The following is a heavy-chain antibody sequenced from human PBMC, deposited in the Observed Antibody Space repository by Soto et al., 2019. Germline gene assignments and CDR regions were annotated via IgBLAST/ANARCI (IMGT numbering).Heavy chain of an antibody. J-gene: IGHJ4*02. CDR3: ARDALPTSIAVAPQYYFDY. CDR1: GYTFTSYA. D-gene: IGHD6-19*01. Sequence: EASVKVSCKASGYTFTSYAMHWVRQAPGQRLEWMGWINAGNGNTKYSQKFKGRVTITRATSASTAYMELSSLRSEDTAVYYCARDALPTSIAVAPQYYFDYWGQGTLVTVSS. V-gene: IGHV1-3*01. CDR2: INAGNGNT.